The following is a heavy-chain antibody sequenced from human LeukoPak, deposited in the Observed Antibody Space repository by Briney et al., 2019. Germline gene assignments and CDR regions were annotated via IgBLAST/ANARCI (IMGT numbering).Heavy chain of an antibody. CDR1: GGSISNYY. CDR2: VYYSGST. D-gene: IGHD3-22*01. Sequence: SETLSLTCTVSGGSISNYYWSWVRQPPGKGLEWIGYVYYSGSTNYNPSLRSRVTISVDTSKNQFSLKLSSVTAADTAVYYCARIIGGYHYSLDYWGQGTLVTVSS. V-gene: IGHV4-59*01. CDR3: ARIIGGYHYSLDY. J-gene: IGHJ4*02.